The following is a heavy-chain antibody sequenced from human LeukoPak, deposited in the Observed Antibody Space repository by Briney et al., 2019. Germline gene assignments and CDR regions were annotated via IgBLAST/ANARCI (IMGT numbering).Heavy chain of an antibody. V-gene: IGHV3-23*01. CDR3: AKDYFRGAAAGPFDY. J-gene: IGHJ4*02. D-gene: IGHD6-13*01. CDR1: GFTLSNYP. Sequence: GGSLRLSCAASGFTLSNYPMGWVRQAPVKGLEWLSAIGEEKSGSWTKSADSVKGRFTISRDNSKNTLYLQMNSLRAEDTAVYYCAKDYFRGAAAGPFDYWGQGTLVTVSS. CDR2: IGEEKSGSWT.